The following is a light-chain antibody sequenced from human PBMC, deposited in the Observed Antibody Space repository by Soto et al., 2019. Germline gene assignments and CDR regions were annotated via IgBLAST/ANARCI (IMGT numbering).Light chain of an antibody. CDR2: LGS. J-gene: IGKJ1*01. CDR3: MQALQTPWT. V-gene: IGKV2-28*01. CDR1: QSVLNSDGYNR. Sequence: DIVMTQSPLSLPVTPGEAASISCRSSQSVLNSDGYNRMDWYLQKPGRSPQLLIYLGSNRASGVPDRFSGSGSGTDFTLTISRVEAEDGGVYYCMQALQTPWTFGQGTKVEIK.